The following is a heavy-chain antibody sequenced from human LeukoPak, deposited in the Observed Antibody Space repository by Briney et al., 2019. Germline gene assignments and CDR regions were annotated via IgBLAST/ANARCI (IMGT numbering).Heavy chain of an antibody. CDR1: GGSISIYY. D-gene: IGHD3-10*01. CDR2: IYTSGST. Sequence: PSETLSLTCTVSGGSISIYYWSWIRQPAGKGLECIGRIYTSGSTNYNPSLKSRVTMSVDTSKNQFSLRLSSVTAADPAVYSCARDRLGEFYYGSGSYYNAGSYWFDPWGQGTLVTVSS. CDR3: ARDRLGEFYYGSGSYYNAGSYWFDP. V-gene: IGHV4-4*07. J-gene: IGHJ5*02.